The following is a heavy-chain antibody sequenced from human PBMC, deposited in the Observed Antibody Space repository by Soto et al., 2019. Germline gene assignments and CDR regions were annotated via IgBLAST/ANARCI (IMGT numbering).Heavy chain of an antibody. CDR2: IYHRGNT. J-gene: IGHJ5*02. CDR3: ARGVFTTMVRGLVPNWFDP. D-gene: IGHD3-10*01. CDR1: GVSISSGDYY. V-gene: IGHV4-30-4*01. Sequence: SETLSLTCTVSGVSISSGDYYWSCLRQPPGKGLEWIGYIYHRGNTYYNPSLKSRVTISVDTSKNQFSLKLSSVTAADTAVYYCARGVFTTMVRGLVPNWFDPWGQGTLVTVSS.